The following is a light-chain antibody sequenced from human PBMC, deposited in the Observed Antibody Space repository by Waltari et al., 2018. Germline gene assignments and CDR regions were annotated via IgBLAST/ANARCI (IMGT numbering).Light chain of an antibody. Sequence: EIQMTQSPSSLSASVGDRVTFTCRLSQTISIYLNGYQQKPGKAPSLLVYAASSLNLGVPSRFSGSGSGTEVTLTINSLEPEDVATYYCQQSFRNPLTFGPGTTVDV. J-gene: IGKJ3*01. V-gene: IGKV1-39*01. CDR1: QTISIY. CDR3: QQSFRNPLT. CDR2: AAS.